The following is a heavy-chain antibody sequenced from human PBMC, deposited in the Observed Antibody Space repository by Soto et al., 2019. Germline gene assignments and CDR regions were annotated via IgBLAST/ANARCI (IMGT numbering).Heavy chain of an antibody. V-gene: IGHV4-31*03. CDR1: GGSISSGGYY. Sequence: PSETLSLTCTVSGGSISSGGYYWSWIRQHPGKGLEWIGYIYYSGSTYYNPSLKSRVTISVDTSKNQFSLKLSSVTAADTAVYYCARWTGSAPYYFDYWGQGTLVTVSS. CDR2: IYYSGST. J-gene: IGHJ4*02. D-gene: IGHD1-1*01. CDR3: ARWTGSAPYYFDY.